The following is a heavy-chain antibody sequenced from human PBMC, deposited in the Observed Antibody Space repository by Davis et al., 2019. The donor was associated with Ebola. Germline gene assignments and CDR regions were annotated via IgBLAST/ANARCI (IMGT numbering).Heavy chain of an antibody. CDR1: GGSISSSNW. Sequence: SETLSLTCGVSGGSISSSNWWSWVRQPPGKELEWIGEIYHSGTSNYNPALKSRVTISIDKSKNQFSLKLTSVAAADTAVYYCARDYYDSSGYLWYFDLWGRGTLVTVSS. V-gene: IGHV4-4*02. CDR3: ARDYYDSSGYLWYFDL. D-gene: IGHD3-22*01. CDR2: IYHSGTS. J-gene: IGHJ2*01.